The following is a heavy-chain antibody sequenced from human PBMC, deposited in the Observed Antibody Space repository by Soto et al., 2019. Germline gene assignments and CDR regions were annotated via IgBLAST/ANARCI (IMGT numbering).Heavy chain of an antibody. J-gene: IGHJ4*02. Sequence: PSETLSVTWTVSGGSISSYYWSWIRLPPGKGLEWIGNIYYTGSTNYNPSLKSRVSISADTSKNQFSLKLSSVTAADTAVYYCARSRGYYDFWSGYHFDSWGQGILVTVSS. V-gene: IGHV4-59*01. CDR3: ARSRGYYDFWSGYHFDS. CDR2: IYYTGST. CDR1: GGSISSYY. D-gene: IGHD3-3*01.